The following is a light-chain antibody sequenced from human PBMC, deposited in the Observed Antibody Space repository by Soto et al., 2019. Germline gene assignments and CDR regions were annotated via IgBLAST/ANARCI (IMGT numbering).Light chain of an antibody. CDR2: SAS. J-gene: IGKJ4*02. CDR1: QSVSSN. Sequence: EIVMTQSPATLSVSAGERVTLSCRASQSVSSNLAWYQQKPGKAPRLLIYSASTRATGIPARFSGSGSGTAFTLTISSLQSADFSVSYCQQYNNCPPLTFGGGTKVEIK. CDR3: QQYNNCPPLT. V-gene: IGKV3D-15*01.